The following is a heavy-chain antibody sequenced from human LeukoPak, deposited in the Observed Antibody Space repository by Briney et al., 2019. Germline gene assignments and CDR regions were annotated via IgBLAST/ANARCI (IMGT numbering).Heavy chain of an antibody. CDR2: IYYSGST. Sequence: SETLSLTCTVSGGSVSSYYWSWIRQPPGKGLEWIGYIYYSGSTNYNPSLKSRVTISVDTSKNQFSLKLSSVTAADTAVYHCALSSNYYGSGRYSSYYYGMDVWGQGTTVTVSS. D-gene: IGHD3-10*01. J-gene: IGHJ6*02. CDR3: ALSSNYYGSGRYSSYYYGMDV. V-gene: IGHV4-59*08. CDR1: GGSVSSYY.